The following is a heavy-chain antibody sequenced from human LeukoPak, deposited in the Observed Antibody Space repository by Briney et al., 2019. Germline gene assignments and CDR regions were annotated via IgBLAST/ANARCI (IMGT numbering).Heavy chain of an antibody. D-gene: IGHD6-13*01. CDR3: AKPPSLLAAARSG. Sequence: GGSLRLSCAASGFTFSSYAISWVRQAPGKGLEWVSAISGSGGSTYYADSVKGRFTISRENSKNTLYLQMNSLRTEDTAVYYCAKPPSLLAAARSGWGQGTLVTVSS. CDR2: ISGSGGST. V-gene: IGHV3-23*01. J-gene: IGHJ4*02. CDR1: GFTFSSYA.